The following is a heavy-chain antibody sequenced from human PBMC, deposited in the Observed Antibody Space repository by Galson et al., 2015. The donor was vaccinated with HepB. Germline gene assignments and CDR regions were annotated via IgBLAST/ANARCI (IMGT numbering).Heavy chain of an antibody. CDR1: GDSVSGNIVS. J-gene: IGHJ4*02. CDR2: TYFRSKWYY. Sequence: CAISGDSVSGNIVSWNWIRQSPSRGLEWLGRTYFRSKWYYDYAVSVKSRITINPDTSENQFSLQLHFVTPEDTAVYYCAGAGYCRSTYCFFAYWGQGTLVTVSS. CDR3: AGAGYCRSTYCFFAY. D-gene: IGHD2-2*01. V-gene: IGHV6-1*01.